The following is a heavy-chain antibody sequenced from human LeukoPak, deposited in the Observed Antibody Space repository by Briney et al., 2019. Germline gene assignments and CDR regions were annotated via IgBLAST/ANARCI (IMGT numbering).Heavy chain of an antibody. CDR3: ATAYGDFDY. D-gene: IGHD4-17*01. Sequence: TSETLSLTCTVSGGSISSYYWSWIRQPPGKGLEWIGYIYYSGSTNYNPSLKSRVTISVDTSKNQFSLKLSSVTAADTAVYYCATAYGDFDYWGQGTLVTVSS. V-gene: IGHV4-59*01. CDR1: GGSISSYY. J-gene: IGHJ4*02. CDR2: IYYSGST.